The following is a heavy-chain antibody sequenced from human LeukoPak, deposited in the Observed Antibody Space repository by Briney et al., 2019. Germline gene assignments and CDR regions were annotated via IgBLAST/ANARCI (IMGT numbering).Heavy chain of an antibody. CDR1: GFTFSSYW. CDR3: ARVGELGYCSGGSCYETFDP. V-gene: IGHV3-7*01. CDR2: IKQDGSET. D-gene: IGHD2-15*01. J-gene: IGHJ5*02. Sequence: PGGSLRLSCAASGFTFSSYWMSWVRQAPGKGLEWVANIKQDGSETYYVDSVKGRFTISRDNAKNLLYLEMNSLRAEDTAVYYCARVGELGYCSGGSCYETFDPWGQGTLVTVSS.